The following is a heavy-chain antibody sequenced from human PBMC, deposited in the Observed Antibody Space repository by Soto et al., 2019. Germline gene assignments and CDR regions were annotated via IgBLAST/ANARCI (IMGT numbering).Heavy chain of an antibody. CDR3: ASGGSYGMDV. CDR2: IDPSDSYT. Sequence: GESLKISCKGSVYSFTSYWISWVRQMPGKGLEWMGRIDPSDSYTNYSPSFQGHVTISADESISTAYLQWSSLKASDTAMYYCASGGSYGMDVWGQGTTVTVSS. D-gene: IGHD2-15*01. V-gene: IGHV5-10-1*01. J-gene: IGHJ6*02. CDR1: VYSFTSYW.